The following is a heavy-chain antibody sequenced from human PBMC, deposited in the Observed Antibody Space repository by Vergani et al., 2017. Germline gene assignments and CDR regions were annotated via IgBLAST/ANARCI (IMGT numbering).Heavy chain of an antibody. CDR3: ARVGSYGSYYMDV. Sequence: QGQLVESGGGVVQPGGSLRLSCAASGFTFSSYGMHWVRQAPGKGLEWVAFIRYDGSNKYYADSVKGRFTISRDNSKNTLYLQMNSLRAEDTAVYYCARVGSYGSYYMDVWGKGTTVTVSS. CDR1: GFTFSSYG. J-gene: IGHJ6*03. CDR2: IRYDGSNK. V-gene: IGHV3-30*02. D-gene: IGHD5-18*01.